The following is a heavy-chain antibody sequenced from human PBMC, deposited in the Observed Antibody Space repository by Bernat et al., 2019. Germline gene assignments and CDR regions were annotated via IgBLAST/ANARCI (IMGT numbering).Heavy chain of an antibody. CDR2: IWYDGSNK. J-gene: IGHJ6*02. Sequence: QVQLVESGGGVVQPGRSLRLSCAASGFTFSSYGMHWVRQAPGKGLEWVAVIWYDGSNKYYADSVKGRFTISRDNSKNTLYLQMNSLRAEDTAVYYCAREGVVSGSYSVGMDVWGQGTTVTVSS. CDR1: GFTFSSYG. CDR3: AREGVVSGSYSVGMDV. V-gene: IGHV3-33*01. D-gene: IGHD1-26*01.